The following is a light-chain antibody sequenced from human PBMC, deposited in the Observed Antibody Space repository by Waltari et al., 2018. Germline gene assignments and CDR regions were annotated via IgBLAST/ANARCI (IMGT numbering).Light chain of an antibody. J-gene: IGLJ1*01. CDR1: TTDVVVYVY. V-gene: IGLV2-14*03. CDR2: DVT. Sequence: QSALTPPASVSGSPGQSTPLPRTGATTDVVVYVYVSWYEHHPGKAPKFIMHDVTQRPSGVSDRFSGSKSGNKASLTISGLQAEDEADYYCSSYTTKSTYVFGTGTKVTVL. CDR3: SSYTTKSTYV.